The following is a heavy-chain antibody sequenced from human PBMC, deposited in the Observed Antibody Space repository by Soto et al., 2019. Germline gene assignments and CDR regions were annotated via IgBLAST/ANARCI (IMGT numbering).Heavy chain of an antibody. Sequence: PGGSLRLSCAASGFTFSSYAMSFVRQAPGKGLDWVSAFSGSAGSTYYADSVKGRFTISGDNSKNTLYLQMNSLRAEDTAVYYCAKSLPHYGGNDAFDIWGQGTMVTVSS. J-gene: IGHJ3*02. CDR1: GFTFSSYA. V-gene: IGHV3-23*01. D-gene: IGHD4-17*01. CDR3: AKSLPHYGGNDAFDI. CDR2: FSGSAGST.